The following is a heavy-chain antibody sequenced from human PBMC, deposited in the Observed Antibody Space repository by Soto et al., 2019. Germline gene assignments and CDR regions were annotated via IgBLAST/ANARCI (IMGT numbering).Heavy chain of an antibody. CDR2: IYYSGST. Sequence: SETLSLTCTVSGGSISSYYWSWIRQPPGKGLEWIGYIYYSGSTNYNPSLKSRVTISVDTSKNQFSLKLSSVTAADTAVYYCARGYDSSGYYYNWFDPWGQGTLVTVPQ. D-gene: IGHD3-22*01. CDR1: GGSISSYY. V-gene: IGHV4-59*01. CDR3: ARGYDSSGYYYNWFDP. J-gene: IGHJ5*02.